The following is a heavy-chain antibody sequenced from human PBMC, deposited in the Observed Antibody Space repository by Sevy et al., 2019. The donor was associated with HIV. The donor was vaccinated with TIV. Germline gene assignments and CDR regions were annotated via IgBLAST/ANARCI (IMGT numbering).Heavy chain of an antibody. CDR2: FYTGSKT. CDR1: GFPVSSSY. V-gene: IGHV3-53*01. Sequence: GGSLRLSCAVSGFPVSSSYMNWVRQAPGKGLEWVSVFYTGSKTDYADSVKGRFTMSRDNSKNTLYLQMNGLRAEDTAVYYCARDKNAYYYGLDVWGQGTTDTVSS. CDR3: ARDKNAYYYGLDV. J-gene: IGHJ6*02.